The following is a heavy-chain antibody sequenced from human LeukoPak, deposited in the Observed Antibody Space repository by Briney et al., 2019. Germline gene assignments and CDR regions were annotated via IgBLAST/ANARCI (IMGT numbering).Heavy chain of an antibody. Sequence: PGGSLRLSCAASGFTVSSNYMSWVRQAPGKGLEWVSVTYSGGSTYYADSVKGRFTISRDNSKNTVYLQMNSLRAEDTGVYYCARDSGWNYVDLEYWGQGTLVTVSS. J-gene: IGHJ4*02. CDR3: ARDSGWNYVDLEY. CDR2: TYSGGST. CDR1: GFTVSSNY. V-gene: IGHV3-66*01. D-gene: IGHD1-7*01.